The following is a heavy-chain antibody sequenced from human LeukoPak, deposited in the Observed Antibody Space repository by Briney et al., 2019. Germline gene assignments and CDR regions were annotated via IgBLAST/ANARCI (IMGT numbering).Heavy chain of an antibody. CDR2: INPNSGGT. Sequence: ASVKVSCKASGYTFTGYYMYWVRQAPGQGLEWMGWINPNSGGTNYAQKFQGRVTMTRDTSISTAYMELSRLRSDDTAVYYCARDLDITMVRGVIIGFQHWGQGTLVTVSS. CDR1: GYTFTGYY. J-gene: IGHJ1*01. CDR3: ARDLDITMVRGVIIGFQH. V-gene: IGHV1-2*02. D-gene: IGHD3-10*01.